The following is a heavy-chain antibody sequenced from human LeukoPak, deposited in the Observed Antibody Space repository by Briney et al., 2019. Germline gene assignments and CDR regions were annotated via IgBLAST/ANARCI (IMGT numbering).Heavy chain of an antibody. Sequence: SETLSLTCAVYGGSFSGYYWSWIRQPPGKGLEWIGEINHSGSTNYNPPLKSRVTISVDTSKNQFSLKLSSVTAADTAVYYCASSGYPKPYYYYYYMDVWGKGTTVTISS. D-gene: IGHD3-22*01. J-gene: IGHJ6*03. CDR3: ASSGYPKPYYYYYYMDV. CDR1: GGSFSGYY. CDR2: INHSGST. V-gene: IGHV4-34*01.